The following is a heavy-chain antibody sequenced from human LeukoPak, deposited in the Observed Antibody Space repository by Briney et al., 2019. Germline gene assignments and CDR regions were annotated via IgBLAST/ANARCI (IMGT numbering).Heavy chain of an antibody. D-gene: IGHD2-21*01. Sequence: PGGSLRLSCAASGFTFSSYDMHWVRQATGKGLEWVSAIGTAGDTYYPGSVKGRFTISRENAKNSLYLQMNGLRAGDTAVYYCARGPLLNSLFDYWGQGTLVTVSS. J-gene: IGHJ4*02. CDR3: ARGPLLNSLFDY. CDR1: GFTFSSYD. CDR2: IGTAGDT. V-gene: IGHV3-13*01.